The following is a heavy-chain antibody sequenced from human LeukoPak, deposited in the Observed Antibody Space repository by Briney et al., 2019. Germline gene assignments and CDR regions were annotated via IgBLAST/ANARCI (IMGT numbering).Heavy chain of an antibody. Sequence: SETLSLTCTVSGGSISSYYWSWIRRPPGKGLEWIGYIYYSGSTNYNPSLKSRVTISVDTSKNQFSLKLSSVTAADTAVYYCARVGSGYLDYYYYYMDVWGKGTTVTISS. D-gene: IGHD3-22*01. CDR1: GGSISSYY. CDR3: ARVGSGYLDYYYYYMDV. V-gene: IGHV4-59*01. J-gene: IGHJ6*03. CDR2: IYYSGST.